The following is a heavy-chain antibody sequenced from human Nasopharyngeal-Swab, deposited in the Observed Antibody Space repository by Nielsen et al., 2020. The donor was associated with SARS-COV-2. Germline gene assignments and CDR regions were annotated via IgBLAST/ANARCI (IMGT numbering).Heavy chain of an antibody. D-gene: IGHD2-21*01. CDR2: ISYDGINK. V-gene: IGHV3-30-3*01. J-gene: IGHJ4*02. CDR3: AREMGEFDY. Sequence: WIRQPPGKGLEWVAVISYDGINKYYADSVKGRFTISRDNSKNTLYLQMNSLRAEDTAVYYCAREMGEFDYWGQGTLVTVSS.